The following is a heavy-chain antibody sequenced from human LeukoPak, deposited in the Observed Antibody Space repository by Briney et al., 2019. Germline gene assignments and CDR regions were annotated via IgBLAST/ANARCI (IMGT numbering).Heavy chain of an antibody. J-gene: IGHJ6*02. Sequence: GGSLRLSCAASGFTVSSNYMSWVRQAPGKGLKWVSVIYSGGSTYYADSVKGRFTISRDNSKNTLYLQMNSLRAEDTAVYYCARDQIYCGGDCYSNYYYYYGMDVWGQGTTVTVSS. V-gene: IGHV3-53*01. CDR2: IYSGGST. D-gene: IGHD2-21*02. CDR3: ARDQIYCGGDCYSNYYYYYGMDV. CDR1: GFTVSSNY.